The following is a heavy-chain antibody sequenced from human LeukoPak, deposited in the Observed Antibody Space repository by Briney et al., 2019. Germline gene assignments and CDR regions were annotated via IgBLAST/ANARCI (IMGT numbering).Heavy chain of an antibody. CDR2: ISGSGGST. CDR3: AKVPLKEFSNYFDY. V-gene: IGHV3-23*01. D-gene: IGHD3-10*01. CDR1: GFTFSSYA. Sequence: PGGSLRLSCAASGFTFSSYAMSWVRQAPGKGLEWVSAISGSGGSTYYADSVKGRFTISRDNSKNTLFLQMNSLRAEDTATYYCAKVPLKEFSNYFDYWGQGTLVTVSS. J-gene: IGHJ4*02.